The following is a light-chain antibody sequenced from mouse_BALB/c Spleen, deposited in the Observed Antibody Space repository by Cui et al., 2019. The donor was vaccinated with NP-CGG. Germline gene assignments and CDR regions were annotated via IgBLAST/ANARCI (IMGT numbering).Light chain of an antibody. CDR2: GTI. CDR3: ALWYSNHWV. V-gene: IGLV1*01. Sequence: QAIVTHESALTTSPGETVTLTCRSSTGAVTTTDYASWVQEKPDHLFTGLIGGTINRAPGVPARFSGSLIGDKAARTITGAQTEDEAIYFCALWYSNHWVFGGGTKLTVL. J-gene: IGLJ1*01. CDR1: TGAVTTTDY.